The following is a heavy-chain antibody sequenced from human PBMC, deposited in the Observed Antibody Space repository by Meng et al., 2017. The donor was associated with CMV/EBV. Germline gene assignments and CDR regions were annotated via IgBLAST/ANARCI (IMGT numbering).Heavy chain of an antibody. CDR1: GHTFTCYG. Sequence: VRSVVAVNKPGASVKVFCNGSGHTFTCYGISWVRQAHGQGLEWMGWISVYNGHTNFAQNLQGSVTMTTDTSTSTDYVELRSLRSDDTAIYYCARGVPLGIIYSFDYWGQGTLVTVSS. CDR3: ARGVPLGIIYSFDY. J-gene: IGHJ4*01. V-gene: IGHV1-18*01. D-gene: IGHD2-21*01. CDR2: ISVYNGHT.